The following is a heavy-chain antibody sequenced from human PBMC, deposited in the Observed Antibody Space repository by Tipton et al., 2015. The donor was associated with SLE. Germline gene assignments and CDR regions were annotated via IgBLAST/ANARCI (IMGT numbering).Heavy chain of an antibody. D-gene: IGHD3-3*01. CDR1: GGSISSHY. J-gene: IGHJ4*02. CDR3: GRTNDFWSGYFDY. V-gene: IGHV3-20*04. Sequence: LSLTCTVSGGSISSHYWSWVRQAPGKGLEWVSGINWNGGSTGYADSVKGRFTISRDNAKNSLYLQMNSLRAEDTALYYCGRTNDFWSGYFDYWGQGTLVTVSS. CDR2: INWNGGST.